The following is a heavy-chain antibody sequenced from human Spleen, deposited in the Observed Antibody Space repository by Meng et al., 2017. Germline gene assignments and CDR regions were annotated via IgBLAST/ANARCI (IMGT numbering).Heavy chain of an antibody. CDR1: GYKFPSYW. D-gene: IGHD2-15*01. J-gene: IGHJ4*02. CDR3: ARLRSLVVAAGLDY. V-gene: IGHV5-51*01. Sequence: KVSCKGSGYKFPSYWIGWVRRKPGKGLEWMGIIYPGDSDTRYSPSFQGQVTISADKSINTAFLQWSSLKASDTAIYYCARLRSLVVAAGLDYWGQGTLVTVSS. CDR2: IYPGDSDT.